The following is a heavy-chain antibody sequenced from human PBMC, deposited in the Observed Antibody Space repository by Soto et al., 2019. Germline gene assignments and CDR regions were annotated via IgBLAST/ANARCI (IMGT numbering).Heavy chain of an antibody. CDR1: GYTFTGYY. CDR3: ARESVLRFLECFPGY. J-gene: IGHJ4*02. Sequence: SVKVSCKVSGYTFTGYYMHWVRQAPGQGLEWMGWINPNTGGTHYAQKFQGRVTMTRDTSISTSYMELSRLRSDDTAVYYCARESVLRFLECFPGYWGQGTLFIVSS. V-gene: IGHV1-2*02. CDR2: INPNTGGT. D-gene: IGHD3-3*01.